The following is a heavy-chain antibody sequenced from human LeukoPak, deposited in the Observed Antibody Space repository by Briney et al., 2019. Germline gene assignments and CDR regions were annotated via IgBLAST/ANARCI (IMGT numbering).Heavy chain of an antibody. CDR1: GGSFSGYY. Sequence: KSSETLSLTGAVYGGSFSGYYWSWIRQPPGKGLEWIGEINHSGSTNYNPSLKSRVTISVDTSKNQFSLKLSSVTAADTAVYYCARGIAARYWGQGTLVTVSS. D-gene: IGHD6-6*01. V-gene: IGHV4-34*01. CDR3: ARGIAARY. CDR2: INHSGST. J-gene: IGHJ4*02.